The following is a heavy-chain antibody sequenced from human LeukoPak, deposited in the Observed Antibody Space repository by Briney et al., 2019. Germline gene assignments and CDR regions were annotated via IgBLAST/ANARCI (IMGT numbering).Heavy chain of an antibody. Sequence: SETLSLTCTVSGGSFTSGDYNWNWVPPPPGKGLEWIVNLNFRSSLFSHPSLKSRVTMSADPSQNQFSLRLMSVTAADTAVYSCATRTYRAHVAHWGQGTLVTVSS. J-gene: IGHJ1*01. CDR1: GGSFTSGDYN. CDR2: LNFRSSL. CDR3: ATRTYRAHVAH. D-gene: IGHD4/OR15-4a*01. V-gene: IGHV4-39*01.